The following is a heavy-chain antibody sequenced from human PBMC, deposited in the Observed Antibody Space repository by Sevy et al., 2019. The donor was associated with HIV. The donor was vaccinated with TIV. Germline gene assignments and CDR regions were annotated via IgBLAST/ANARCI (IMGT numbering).Heavy chain of an antibody. CDR3: ATGGDFWSGYSNDAFDI. Sequence: GGSLRLSCAASGFTFSSYAMSWFRQAPGKGLEWVSTIRDSGESTYNADSVKGRFTISRDNSKNTLYLQMNSLRADDTAVYYCATGGDFWSGYSNDAFDIWGQGTIVTVSS. D-gene: IGHD3-3*01. CDR2: IRDSGEST. CDR1: GFTFSSYA. J-gene: IGHJ3*02. V-gene: IGHV3-23*01.